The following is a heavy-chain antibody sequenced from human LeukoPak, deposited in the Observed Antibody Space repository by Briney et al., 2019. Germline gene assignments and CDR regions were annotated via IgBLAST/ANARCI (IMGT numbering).Heavy chain of an antibody. D-gene: IGHD1-26*01. Sequence: SETLSLTCTVSGASIRSTHWWTWLRLPPGKGLEWIGETYHNGNTKYNPSLSSRLIISVDYSKNQFSMKMTSVTAADTAVYYCASPSGRYHADALDIWGQGRLVIVSS. CDR3: ASPSGRYHADALDI. J-gene: IGHJ3*02. V-gene: IGHV4-4*02. CDR1: GASIRSTHW. CDR2: TYHNGNT.